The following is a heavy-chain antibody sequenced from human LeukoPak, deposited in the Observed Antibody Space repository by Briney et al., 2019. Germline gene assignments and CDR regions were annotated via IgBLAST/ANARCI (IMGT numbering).Heavy chain of an antibody. CDR1: GGSISSGGYY. J-gene: IGHJ5*02. CDR2: IYHSGST. Sequence: SETLSLTCTVSGGSISSGGYYWSWIRQPPGKGLEWIGYIYHSGSTYYNPSLKSRVTISVDRSKNQFSLKLSSVTAADTAVYYCARVNYDILTGYPNWFDPWGQGTLVTVSS. V-gene: IGHV4-30-2*01. CDR3: ARVNYDILTGYPNWFDP. D-gene: IGHD3-9*01.